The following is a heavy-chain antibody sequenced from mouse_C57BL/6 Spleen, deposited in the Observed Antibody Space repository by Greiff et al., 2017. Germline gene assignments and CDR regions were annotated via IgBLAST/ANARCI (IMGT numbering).Heavy chain of an antibody. V-gene: IGHV1-82*01. CDR1: GYAFSSSW. CDR2: IYPGAGDT. CDR3: AGGFAY. Sequence: QVQLQQSGPELVKPGASVKISCKASGYAFSSSWMNWVKQRPGKGLEWIGRIYPGAGDTNYNGKFKGKDTLTADKSSSTAYMQLSSLPSEDSAVYFCAGGFAYWGQGTLVTVSA. J-gene: IGHJ3*01.